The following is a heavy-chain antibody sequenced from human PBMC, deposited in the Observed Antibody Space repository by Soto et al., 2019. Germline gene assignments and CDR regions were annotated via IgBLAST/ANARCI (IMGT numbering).Heavy chain of an antibody. V-gene: IGHV3-23*01. D-gene: IGHD2-15*01. CDR2: ISGSGSST. CDR1: GFTFSSYA. J-gene: IGHJ3*02. Sequence: HPGGSLRLSCAASGFTFSSYAMSWVRQGPGKGLEWVSAISGSGSSTYYADSVKGRFTISRDNSKNTLYLQMNSLRGEDTAVYYCAKGNSGSSYDGLDISGQGTVVTVSS. CDR3: AKGNSGSSYDGLDI.